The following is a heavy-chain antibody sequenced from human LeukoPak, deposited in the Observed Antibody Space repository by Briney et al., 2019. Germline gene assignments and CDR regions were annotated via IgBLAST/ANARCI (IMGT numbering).Heavy chain of an antibody. D-gene: IGHD6-13*01. J-gene: IGHJ4*02. CDR3: AREGIAAAGHDY. CDR2: ISSSSSYI. V-gene: IGHV3-21*01. Sequence: PGGSLRLSCAVSGFIVSSDYMSWVRQAPGKGLEWVSSISSSSSYIYYADSVKGRFTISRDNAKNSLYLQMNSLRAEDTAVYYCAREGIAAAGHDYWGQGTLVTVSS. CDR1: GFIVSSDY.